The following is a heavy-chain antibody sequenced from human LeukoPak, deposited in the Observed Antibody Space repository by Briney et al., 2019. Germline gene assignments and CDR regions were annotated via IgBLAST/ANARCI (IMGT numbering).Heavy chain of an antibody. V-gene: IGHV3-23*01. J-gene: IGHJ4*02. Sequence: GGSLRLSCAASGFTFSSYGMSWVRQAPGKGLEWVSAISGSGGSTYYADSVKGRFTISRDNSKNTLYLQMNSLRAEDTAVYYCAKDPREFWYYDFWSGEYYFDYWGQGTLVTVSS. CDR2: ISGSGGST. CDR1: GFTFSSYG. CDR3: AKDPREFWYYDFWSGEYYFDY. D-gene: IGHD3-3*01.